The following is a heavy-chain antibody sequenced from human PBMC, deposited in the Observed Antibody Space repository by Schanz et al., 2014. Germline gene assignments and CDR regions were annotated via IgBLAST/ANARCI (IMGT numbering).Heavy chain of an antibody. Sequence: QVQLVQSGAEVKKPGSSVKVSCKASGGTFNSYTINWVRQAPGQGLEWMGRIIPILGIANYAQKFQGRVTITADRSTSTAYMELSSLRSEDTAVYYCARDRLECGAECYSVEVFEIWGQGTLVIVSS. CDR1: GGTFNSYT. V-gene: IGHV1-69*08. CDR3: ARDRLECGAECYSVEVFEI. J-gene: IGHJ4*02. D-gene: IGHD2-21*01. CDR2: IIPILGIA.